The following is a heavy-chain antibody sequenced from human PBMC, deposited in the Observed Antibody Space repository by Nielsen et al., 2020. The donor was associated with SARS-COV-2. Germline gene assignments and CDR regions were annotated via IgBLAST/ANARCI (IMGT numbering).Heavy chain of an antibody. V-gene: IGHV4-31*03. CDR2: TTYDGNT. CDR3: ARGAAWFDP. J-gene: IGHJ5*02. D-gene: IGHD2-15*01. CDR1: GDSITSGGSH. Sequence: SATLSLTCTVSGDSITSGGSHWSWIRHHPSRGLEWLRFTTYDGNTYSNPYLESRLIISVDTSENQFSLRLNSVTAADTAIYVRARGAAWFDPWGQGTRVTVSS.